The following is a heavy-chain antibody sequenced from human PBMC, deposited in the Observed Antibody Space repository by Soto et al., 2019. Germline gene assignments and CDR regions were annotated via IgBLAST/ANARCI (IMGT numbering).Heavy chain of an antibody. V-gene: IGHV4-31*03. J-gene: IGHJ4*01. Sequence: QVQLQESGPGLVQPSQTLSLTCTVSGGSISSGGYYWSWIRQHPGTGLEWIGHISYSGSTYYNTSLKSRFTLSVDTSRKQFSLIVNSVTAADPAVYYCAGGVLHWGQGTLVTVSS. CDR1: GGSISSGGYY. CDR2: ISYSGST. CDR3: AGGVLH.